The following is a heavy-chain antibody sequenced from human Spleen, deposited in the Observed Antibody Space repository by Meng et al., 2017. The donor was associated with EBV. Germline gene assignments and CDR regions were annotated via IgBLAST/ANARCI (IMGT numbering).Heavy chain of an antibody. Sequence: QGQLVESGGGLVKPGGSLRLSCAASAFTFTDYYMSWIRQAPGKGLECVSYISSSGDTIYYADSVKGRFTISRDNAKNSLYLQMNSLRAEDTAVYYCARESRRYSGFDRWGQGTLVTVSS. CDR3: ARESRRYSGFDR. J-gene: IGHJ5*02. V-gene: IGHV3-11*01. CDR2: ISSSGDTI. CDR1: AFTFTDYY. D-gene: IGHD5-12*01.